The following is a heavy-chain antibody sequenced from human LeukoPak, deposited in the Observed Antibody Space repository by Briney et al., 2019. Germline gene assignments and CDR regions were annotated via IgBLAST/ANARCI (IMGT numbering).Heavy chain of an antibody. J-gene: IGHJ4*02. D-gene: IGHD3-3*01. V-gene: IGHV3-30*02. CDR2: IRYDGSNK. Sequence: EGSLRLSCAASGFTFSSYGMHWVRQAPGKGLEWVAFIRYDGSNKYYADSVKGRFTISRDNSKNTLYLQMNSLRAEDTAVYYCAKDDYDFWSGYLGGWGQGTLVTVSS. CDR3: AKDDYDFWSGYLGG. CDR1: GFTFSSYG.